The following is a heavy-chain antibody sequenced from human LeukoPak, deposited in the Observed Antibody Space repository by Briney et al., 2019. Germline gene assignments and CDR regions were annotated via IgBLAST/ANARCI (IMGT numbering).Heavy chain of an antibody. D-gene: IGHD3-22*01. J-gene: IGHJ4*02. CDR2: IYHSGST. V-gene: IGHV4-30-2*01. Sequence: PSETLSLTCAVSGGSISSGGYSWSWIRQPPGKGLEWIGYIYHSGSTYYNPSLKSRVTISVDKSKNQFSLKLSSVTAADTAVYYCARASDSSGLYYFDYRGQGTLVTVSS. CDR3: ARASDSSGLYYFDY. CDR1: GGSISSGGYS.